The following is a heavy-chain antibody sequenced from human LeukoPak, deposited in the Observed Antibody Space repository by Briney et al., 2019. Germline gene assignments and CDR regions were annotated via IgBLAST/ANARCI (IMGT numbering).Heavy chain of an antibody. D-gene: IGHD2-15*01. V-gene: IGHV3-23*01. CDR3: AKIGCSGGSCYLDY. Sequence: PGGSLRLSCAASGFTFSSYEMNWVRQAPGKGLEWVSAISGSGGSTYYADSVKGRFTISRDNSKNTLYLQMNSLRAEDTAVYYCAKIGCSGGSCYLDYWGQGTLVTVSS. CDR2: ISGSGGST. J-gene: IGHJ4*02. CDR1: GFTFSSYE.